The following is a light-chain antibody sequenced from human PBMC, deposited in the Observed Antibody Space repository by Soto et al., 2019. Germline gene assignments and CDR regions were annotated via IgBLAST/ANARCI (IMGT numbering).Light chain of an antibody. J-gene: IGKJ1*01. CDR3: QQYNNWPQWT. V-gene: IGKV3D-15*01. CDR1: QSVSSY. CDR2: DAS. Sequence: ENVLTQSPGTLSLSPGERVTLSCRASQSVSSYLAWYQQKPGQAPRLLIYDASNRATGIPARFSGSGSGTEFTLTISSLQSEDFAVYYCQQYNNWPQWTFGQGTKVDI.